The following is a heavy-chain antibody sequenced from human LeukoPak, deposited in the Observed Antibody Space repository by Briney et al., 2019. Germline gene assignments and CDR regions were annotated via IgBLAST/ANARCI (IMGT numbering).Heavy chain of an antibody. CDR1: GFTFSSYA. CDR2: IRYDGTNK. V-gene: IGHV3-30*02. J-gene: IGHJ4*02. CDR3: AKDHDDFWSGSPI. Sequence: PGGSLRLSCAASGFTFSSYAMHWVRQAPGKGLEWVAFIRYDGTNKYYADTVKGRFTISRDNSKNTLYLQMNSLRAEDTAVYYCAKDHDDFWSGSPIWGQGTLVTVSS. D-gene: IGHD3-3*01.